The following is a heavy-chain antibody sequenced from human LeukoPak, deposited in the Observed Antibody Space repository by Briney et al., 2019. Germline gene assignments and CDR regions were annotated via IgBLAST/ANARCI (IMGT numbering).Heavy chain of an antibody. D-gene: IGHD2-2*02. V-gene: IGHV4-59*11. CDR1: GGSISSHY. CDR3: ARGYCSSTSCYRGWFDP. Sequence: SETLSLTCTVSGGSISSHYWSWIRQHPGKGLEWIGYIYYSGSTNYNPSLKSRVTISVDTSKNQFSLKLSSVTAADTAVYYCARGYCSSTSCYRGWFDPWGQGTLVTVSS. J-gene: IGHJ5*02. CDR2: IYYSGST.